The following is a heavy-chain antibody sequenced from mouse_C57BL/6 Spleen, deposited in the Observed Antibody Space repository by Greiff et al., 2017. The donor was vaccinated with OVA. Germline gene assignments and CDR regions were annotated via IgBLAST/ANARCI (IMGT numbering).Heavy chain of an antibody. CDR1: GFTFTDYY. V-gene: IGHV7-3*01. D-gene: IGHD1-1*01. CDR3: AREFITTGGNYFDY. Sequence: EVKLQESGGGLVQPGGSLSLSCAASGFTFTDYYMSWVRQPPGKALEWLGFIRKKANGYTTEYSASVKGRFTISRDNSQSILYLQMNALRAEDSATYYCAREFITTGGNYFDYWGQGTTLTVSS. CDR2: IRKKANGYTT. J-gene: IGHJ2*01.